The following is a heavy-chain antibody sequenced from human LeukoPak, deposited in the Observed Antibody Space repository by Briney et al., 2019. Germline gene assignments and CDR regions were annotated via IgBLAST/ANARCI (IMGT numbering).Heavy chain of an antibody. Sequence: SETLSLTCTVSGGSVSSGSYYWSWIRQPPRKGLEWIGYIYYSGSTNYNPSLKSRVTISVDTSKNQFSLKLSSVTAADTAVYYCARELKDSSGYYYYYYFDYWGQGTLVTVSS. CDR3: ARELKDSSGYYYYYYFDY. CDR1: GGSVSSGSYY. V-gene: IGHV4-61*01. CDR2: IYYSGST. D-gene: IGHD3-22*01. J-gene: IGHJ4*02.